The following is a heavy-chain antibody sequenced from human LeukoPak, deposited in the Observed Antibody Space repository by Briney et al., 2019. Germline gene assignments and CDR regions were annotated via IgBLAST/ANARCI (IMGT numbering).Heavy chain of an antibody. V-gene: IGHV4-59*11. Sequence: PSETLSLTCTVSGGSISGHYWGWIRQPPGKGLEWIGYIYYTEDTNYIPSFESRVTISVDTSKNQFSLKLGSVTAADTAIYYCVRVVTGSVDYWGQGTLVTVSS. CDR2: IYYTEDT. J-gene: IGHJ4*02. CDR1: GGSISGHY. CDR3: VRVVTGSVDY. D-gene: IGHD3-10*01.